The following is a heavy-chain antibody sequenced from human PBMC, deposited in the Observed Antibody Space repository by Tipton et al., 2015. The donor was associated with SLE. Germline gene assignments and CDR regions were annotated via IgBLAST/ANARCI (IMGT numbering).Heavy chain of an antibody. CDR3: ARGGSSSWWYYMDV. Sequence: SLRLSCAASGFTFDDYAMHWVRQAPGRGLEWVSGISWNSRSIGYANSVKGRFTISRDNATNSLYLQMNSLRADDTAMYYCARGGSSSWWYYMDVWGKGTTVTVSS. V-gene: IGHV3-9*01. CDR1: GFTFDDYA. D-gene: IGHD6-13*01. CDR2: ISWNSRSI. J-gene: IGHJ6*03.